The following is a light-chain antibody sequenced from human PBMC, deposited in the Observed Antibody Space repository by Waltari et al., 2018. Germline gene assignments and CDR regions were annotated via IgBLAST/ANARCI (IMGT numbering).Light chain of an antibody. CDR2: DAS. J-gene: IGKJ1*01. CDR1: QSISSH. Sequence: EIVLTQSPATLSLSPGERATLSCRASQSISSHLAWYQQKPGQAPRLLVFDASTRATGIPARFSGAGSGTDFTLSITTLEPEDFAVYYCQHRSDWPWTFGQGTKVEFE. CDR3: QHRSDWPWT. V-gene: IGKV3-11*01.